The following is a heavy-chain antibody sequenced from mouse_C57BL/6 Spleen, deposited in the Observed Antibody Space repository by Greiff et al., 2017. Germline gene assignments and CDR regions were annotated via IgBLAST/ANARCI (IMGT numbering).Heavy chain of an antibody. J-gene: IGHJ4*01. CDR2: IDPNGGGT. CDR3: AREDRRAMDY. CDR1: GYTINSYW. V-gene: IGHV1-62-3*01. Sequence: QVQLQQPGAELVKPGASVKLSCTASGYTINSYWMHWVKQRPGRGLEWIGRIDPNGGGTNYNAKFKGKATFTADTSSNTAYMQLSSLTTDDAAIYCCAREDRRAMDYWGQGTSVTVSS.